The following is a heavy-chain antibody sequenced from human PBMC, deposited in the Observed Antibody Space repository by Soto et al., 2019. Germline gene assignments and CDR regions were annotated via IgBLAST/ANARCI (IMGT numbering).Heavy chain of an antibody. J-gene: IGHJ3*02. Sequence: QVQLVQSGAEVKKPGSSVKVSCKASGGTFSSYTISWVRQAPGQGLEWMGRIIPILDIANYAQKFQGRVTITADKSTSTAYMELSSLRSEDTAVYYCARAYYYDSSGYYRNDAFDIWGQGTMVTVSS. D-gene: IGHD3-22*01. CDR2: IIPILDIA. V-gene: IGHV1-69*02. CDR1: GGTFSSYT. CDR3: ARAYYYDSSGYYRNDAFDI.